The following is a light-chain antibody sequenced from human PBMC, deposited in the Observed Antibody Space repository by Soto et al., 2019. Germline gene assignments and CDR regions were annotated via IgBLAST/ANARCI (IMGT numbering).Light chain of an antibody. CDR1: QSVTTR. J-gene: IGKJ2*01. V-gene: IGKV3-15*01. CDR3: QQYNNWPHT. Sequence: EIVMTQSPGTLSLSPGERVTLSCRASQSVTTRLAWYQHKPGQAPSLLIYGVSTRATGVPVRFSGSGSGTEFTLTINSLQSEDFAVYYCQQYNNWPHTFGQGTKV. CDR2: GVS.